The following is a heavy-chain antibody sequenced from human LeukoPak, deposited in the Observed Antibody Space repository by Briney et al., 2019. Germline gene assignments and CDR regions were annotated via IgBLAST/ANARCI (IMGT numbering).Heavy chain of an antibody. D-gene: IGHD2-2*01. CDR2: ISWNSGSI. V-gene: IGHV3-9*01. CDR3: AKGRGYELPLDN. Sequence: QPGRSLRLSCAASGFTFDDCAMHWVRQAPGKGLEWVSGISWNSGSIGYADSVKGRFTISRDNAKNSLYLQMNSLRAEDTALYYCAKGRGYELPLDNWGQGTLVTVSS. J-gene: IGHJ4*02. CDR1: GFTFDDCA.